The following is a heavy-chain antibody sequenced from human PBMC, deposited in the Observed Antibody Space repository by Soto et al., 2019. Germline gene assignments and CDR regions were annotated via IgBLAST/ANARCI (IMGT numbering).Heavy chain of an antibody. CDR2: IKQDGSEK. CDR1: GFTFSSYW. J-gene: IGHJ4*02. D-gene: IGHD3-3*01. V-gene: IGHV3-7*01. CDR3: ARQSGFWSGENIDY. Sequence: VGSLRLSCAASGFTFSSYWMSWVRQARGKGLEWVANIKQDGSEKYYVDSVKGRFTISRDNAKNSLYLQMNSLRAEDTAVYYCARQSGFWSGENIDYWGQGTLVTVSS.